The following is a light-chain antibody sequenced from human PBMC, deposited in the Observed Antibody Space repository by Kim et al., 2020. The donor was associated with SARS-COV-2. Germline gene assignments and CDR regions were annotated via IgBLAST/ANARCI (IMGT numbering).Light chain of an antibody. CDR2: EVT. CDR1: SSDIGVYNY. J-gene: IGLJ3*02. CDR3: CSYAGNNNLV. Sequence: GHSVTISCTGTSSDIGVYNYVSWYQQYPGRAPQLMIYEVTKRPSGVPDRFSGAKSGNTASLTVSGLQADDEADYYCCSYAGNNNLVFGGGTQLTVL. V-gene: IGLV2-8*01.